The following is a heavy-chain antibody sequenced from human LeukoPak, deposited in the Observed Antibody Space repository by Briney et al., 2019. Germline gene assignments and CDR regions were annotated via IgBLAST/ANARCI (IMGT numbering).Heavy chain of an antibody. Sequence: PSGTLSLTCAVSGGSISSSNWWSWVRQPPGKGLEWIGEIYQSGSTNYNPSLKSRGTMSIDKSKSQFSLRLNSVTAADTAVYYCASSLFDYWGQGTLVTVSS. CDR2: IYQSGST. J-gene: IGHJ4*02. CDR1: GGSISSSNW. V-gene: IGHV4-4*02. CDR3: ASSLFDY.